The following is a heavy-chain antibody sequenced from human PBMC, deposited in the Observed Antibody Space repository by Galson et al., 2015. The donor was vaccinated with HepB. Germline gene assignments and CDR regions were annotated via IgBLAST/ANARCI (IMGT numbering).Heavy chain of an antibody. CDR3: ARGGRSGSYWFFDY. J-gene: IGHJ4*02. D-gene: IGHD1-26*01. Sequence: LSLTCTVSGGSISSYYWSWIRQPPGKGLEWIGYIYYSGSTNYNPSLKSRVTISVDTSKNQFSLKLSSVTAADTAVYYCARGGRSGSYWFFDYWGQGTLVTVSS. CDR1: GGSISSYY. CDR2: IYYSGST. V-gene: IGHV4-59*01.